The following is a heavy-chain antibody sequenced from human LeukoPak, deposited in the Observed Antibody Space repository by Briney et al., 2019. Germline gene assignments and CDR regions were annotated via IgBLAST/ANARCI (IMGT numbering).Heavy chain of an antibody. Sequence: PSETLSLTCTVSSGSISNYYWSWIRQPPGKGLEWIGYIYYSGSTNYNPSLKSRVTISVDTSKNQFSLKLSSVTAADTAVYYCARHVGSGYFLDYWGQGTLVTVSS. CDR2: IYYSGST. CDR3: ARHVGSGYFLDY. CDR1: SGSISNYY. D-gene: IGHD3-22*01. V-gene: IGHV4-59*08. J-gene: IGHJ4*02.